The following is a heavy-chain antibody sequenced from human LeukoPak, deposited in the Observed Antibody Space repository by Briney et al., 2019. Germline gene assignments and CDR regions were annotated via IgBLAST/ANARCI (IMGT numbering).Heavy chain of an antibody. CDR3: AKDAYDYIWGSYKAQNYFDY. D-gene: IGHD3-16*01. CDR1: GFTFSSYA. V-gene: IGHV3-23*01. CDR2: ISGSGGST. J-gene: IGHJ4*02. Sequence: GGSLRLSCAASGFTFSSYAMSWVRQAPGKGLEWVSAISGSGGSTYYADSVKGRFTISRDNSKNTLYLQMNSLRAEDTAVYYCAKDAYDYIWGSYKAQNYFDYWGQGTLVTASS.